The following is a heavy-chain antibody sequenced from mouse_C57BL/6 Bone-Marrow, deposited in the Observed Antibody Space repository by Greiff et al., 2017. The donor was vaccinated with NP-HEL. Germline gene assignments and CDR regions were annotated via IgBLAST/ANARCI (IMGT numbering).Heavy chain of an antibody. J-gene: IGHJ4*01. Sequence: QVQLQQSGAELVRPGASVTLSCKASGYTFTDYEMPWVKQTPVHGLEWIGAIDPETGGTAYNQKFKGKAILTVDKSSSTAYMEFRSLTSEDSAVYYCTAYYYAMDYWGQGTSVTVSA. CDR2: IDPETGGT. D-gene: IGHD2-10*01. V-gene: IGHV1-15*01. CDR3: TAYYYAMDY. CDR1: GYTFTDYE.